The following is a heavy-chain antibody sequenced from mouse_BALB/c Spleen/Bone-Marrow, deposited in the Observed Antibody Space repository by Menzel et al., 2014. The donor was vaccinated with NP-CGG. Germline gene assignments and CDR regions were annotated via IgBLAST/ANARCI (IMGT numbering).Heavy chain of an antibody. CDR1: GYIFSSYW. V-gene: IGHV1-9*01. CDR3: SRRAHYFGSGLDY. Sequence: QVQLQQSGAELMKPGASVTISCKATGYIFSSYWIEWIKQRPGHGLEWIGEILPGSGNTNYNEKFRDKATFTAETSSNIAYMQRSSLTSEDSAVYYCSRRAHYFGSGLDYWGQGTTLTVSS. CDR2: ILPGSGNT. D-gene: IGHD1-1*01. J-gene: IGHJ2*01.